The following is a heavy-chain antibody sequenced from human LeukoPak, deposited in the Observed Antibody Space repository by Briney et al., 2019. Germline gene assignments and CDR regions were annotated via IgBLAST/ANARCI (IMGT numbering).Heavy chain of an antibody. J-gene: IGHJ4*02. CDR1: GGSISTYY. CDR3: ARLESQWPTFKYYFQY. V-gene: IGHV4-59*01. CDR2: IYYSGST. D-gene: IGHD6-19*01. Sequence: SETLSLTCAVSGGSISTYYWSWIRQPPGKGLEWIGDIYYSGSTNYNPSLKSRVTISVDTSKNLFSLKLSSVTAADTAVYYCARLESQWPTFKYYFQYWGQGTMVTVSS.